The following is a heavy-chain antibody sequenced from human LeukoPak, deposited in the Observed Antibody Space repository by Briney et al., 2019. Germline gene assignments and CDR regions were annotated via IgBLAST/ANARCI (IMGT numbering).Heavy chain of an antibody. CDR2: IYYSGST. V-gene: IGHV4-59*01. CDR1: GGSISSYY. CDR3: AREFRGSHDY. Sequence: ASETLSLTCTVSGGSISSYYWSWIRQPPGKGLEWIGYIYYSGSTNYNPSLKSRVTISVDTSKNQFSLKLSSVTAADTAVYYCAREFRGSHDYWGQGTLVTVSS. D-gene: IGHD1-26*01. J-gene: IGHJ4*02.